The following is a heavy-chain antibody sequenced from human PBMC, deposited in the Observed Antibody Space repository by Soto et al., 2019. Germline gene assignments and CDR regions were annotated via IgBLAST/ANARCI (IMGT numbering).Heavy chain of an antibody. Sequence: QVQLVESGGGVVQPGRSLRLSCAASGFTFSSYGMHWVRQAPGKGLEWVAVISYDGSNKYYADSVKGRFTISRDNSKNTLYLQMNSLRAEDTAVYYCAKDQGTDGYNWTDYWRQGTLLTVSS. J-gene: IGHJ4*02. D-gene: IGHD5-12*01. CDR3: AKDQGTDGYNWTDY. CDR1: GFTFSSYG. V-gene: IGHV3-30*18. CDR2: ISYDGSNK.